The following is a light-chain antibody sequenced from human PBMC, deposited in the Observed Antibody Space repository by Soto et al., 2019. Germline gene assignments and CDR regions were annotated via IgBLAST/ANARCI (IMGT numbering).Light chain of an antibody. CDR3: QQYGSSPYT. V-gene: IGKV3-20*01. J-gene: IGKJ2*01. CDR1: QSVSSSY. CDR2: GAS. Sequence: EIVLTQSPGTLSLSPGERATLSCRASQSVSSSYLAWYQQKPGQAPRLPIYGASSRATGIPDRFSGSGSGTDFTLTLSRLEPEEFAVYYCQQYGSSPYTFGQGTKLEIK.